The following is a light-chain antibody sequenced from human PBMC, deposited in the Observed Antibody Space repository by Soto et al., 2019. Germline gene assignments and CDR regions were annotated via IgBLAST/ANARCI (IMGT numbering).Light chain of an antibody. J-gene: IGLJ3*02. CDR1: SNDVGAYNY. CDR3: SSYTTTYSRV. Sequence: QSALTQPASVSGSPGQSITISCTGSSNDVGAYNYVSWYQQHPGKAPKLMIYEVSNRPSGVSNRFSGSKSGNTASLTISGLQAEDEADYYCSSYTTTYSRVFGGGTKVTVL. CDR2: EVS. V-gene: IGLV2-14*01.